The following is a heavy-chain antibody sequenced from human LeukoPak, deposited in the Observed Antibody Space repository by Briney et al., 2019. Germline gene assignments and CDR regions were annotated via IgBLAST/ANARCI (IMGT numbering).Heavy chain of an antibody. Sequence: GESLKISCKGSGYSFTNYWIAWMRQMPGKGLGWMGIIYPGDSNTRYNPSFQGQVSISADKSISTAYLQWSSLEASDTAMYYCARQPPGLFATDYWGQGTLVTVSS. V-gene: IGHV5-51*01. CDR2: IYPGDSNT. CDR1: GYSFTNYW. J-gene: IGHJ4*02. CDR3: ARQPPGLFATDY.